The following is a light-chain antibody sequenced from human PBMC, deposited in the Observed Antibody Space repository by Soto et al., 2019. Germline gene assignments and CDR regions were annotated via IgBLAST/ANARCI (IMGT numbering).Light chain of an antibody. CDR1: ETVATY. CDR2: DAS. V-gene: IGKV3-15*01. J-gene: IGKJ3*01. CDR3: QQYSSFLLT. Sequence: EIVVTQSPATLSVSPGERVTLSCRASETVATYITWYQHKPGQAPRVLIYDASTRATDVPARFSGSGSGTDFTLTITSLQSEDFATYYCQQYSSFLLTFGPGTTVDIK.